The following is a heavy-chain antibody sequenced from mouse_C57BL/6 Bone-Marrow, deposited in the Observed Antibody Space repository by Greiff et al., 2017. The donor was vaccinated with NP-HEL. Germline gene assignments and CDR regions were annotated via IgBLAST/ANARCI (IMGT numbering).Heavy chain of an antibody. CDR1: GFTFSSYG. CDR3: ARHYYGNNYWYFDV. D-gene: IGHD1-1*01. V-gene: IGHV5-6*02. J-gene: IGHJ1*03. Sequence: DVKLVESGGDLVKPGGSLKLSCAASGFTFSSYGMSWVRQTPDKRLEWVATISSGGSYTYYPDSVKGRFTISRDNAKNTLYLQMSSLKSEDTAMYYSARHYYGNNYWYFDVWGTGTTVTVSS. CDR2: ISSGGSYT.